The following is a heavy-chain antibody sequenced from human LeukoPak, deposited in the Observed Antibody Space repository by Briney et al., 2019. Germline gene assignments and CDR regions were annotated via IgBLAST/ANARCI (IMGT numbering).Heavy chain of an antibody. V-gene: IGHV1-69*02. CDR3: QWFAEFLYYFDY. D-gene: IGHD3-10*01. Sequence: EASVKLSCKASGRTFSSYTISWVRQPPGQGLDWIRRIILILGIANYTQKFQGRVTIPADKSTSTAYVELSSLRSEDTAVYYCQWFAEFLYYFDYWGQGTLVTVSS. CDR2: IILILGIA. J-gene: IGHJ4*02. CDR1: GRTFSSYT.